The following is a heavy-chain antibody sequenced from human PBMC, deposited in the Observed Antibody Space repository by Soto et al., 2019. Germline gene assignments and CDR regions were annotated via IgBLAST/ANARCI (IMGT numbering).Heavy chain of an antibody. J-gene: IGHJ6*02. V-gene: IGHV3-9*01. CDR1: GFTFDDYA. CDR3: AKVRGRYYYYGMDV. CDR2: ISWNSGSM. Sequence: GGSLRLSCAASGFTFDDYAMHWARQAPGKGLEWVSGISWNSGSMGYADSVKGRFTISRDNAKNSLYLQMNSLRAEDTALYYCAKVRGRYYYYGMDVWGQGTTVTVSS. D-gene: IGHD3-10*01.